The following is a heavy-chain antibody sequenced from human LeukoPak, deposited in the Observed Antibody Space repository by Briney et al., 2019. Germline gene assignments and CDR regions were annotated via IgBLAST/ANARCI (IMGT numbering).Heavy chain of an antibody. Sequence: PGGSLRLSCAASGFSLSNFAMSWVRQSPGKGLEWVSSISVSGGSLSYADSVKGRFTISRDNSKKTLFLQMNSLRVEDTALYYCAGGVGVGGGELFDFWGQGTGVTVSS. CDR3: AGGVGVGGGELFDF. CDR2: ISVSGGSL. V-gene: IGHV3-23*01. CDR1: GFSLSNFA. D-gene: IGHD1-26*01. J-gene: IGHJ3*01.